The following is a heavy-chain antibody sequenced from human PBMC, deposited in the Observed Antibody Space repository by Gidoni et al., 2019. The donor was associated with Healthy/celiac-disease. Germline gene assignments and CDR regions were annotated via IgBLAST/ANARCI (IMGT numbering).Heavy chain of an antibody. CDR2: ISGSGGST. V-gene: IGHV3-23*01. CDR1: GCTFSSYA. D-gene: IGHD3-10*01. CDR3: AREWFGGPGDY. Sequence: EVQLLEAGGGLVQPGGSLRLSCAASGCTFSSYAMSWVRQAPGKGLEWVSAISGSGGSTYYAASVKGRFTISRANSKNTLYLQMNSLRAEDTAVYYCAREWFGGPGDYWGQGTLVTVSS. J-gene: IGHJ4*02.